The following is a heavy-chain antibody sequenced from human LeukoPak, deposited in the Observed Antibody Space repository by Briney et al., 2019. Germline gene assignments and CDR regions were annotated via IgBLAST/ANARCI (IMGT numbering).Heavy chain of an antibody. CDR3: ARGQQPAYYYYYYMDV. CDR1: GYTFTGYY. Sequence: GASVKVSCKASGYTFTGYYMHWVRQAPGQGLEWMGWINPNSGGTNYAQKFQGRVTMTRDTSISTAYMELSRLRSDDTAVYYCARGQQPAYYYYYYMDVWGKGTTVTVSS. V-gene: IGHV1-2*02. J-gene: IGHJ6*03. D-gene: IGHD6-13*01. CDR2: INPNSGGT.